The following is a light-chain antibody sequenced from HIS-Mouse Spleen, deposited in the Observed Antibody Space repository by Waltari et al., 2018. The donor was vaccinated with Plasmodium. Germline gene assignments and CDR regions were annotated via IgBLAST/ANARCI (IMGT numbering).Light chain of an antibody. CDR3: YSTDSSGNHRV. V-gene: IGLV3-10*01. CDR1: ALPKKY. Sequence: SYELTQPPSVSVSPGQTARITCSGDALPKKYAYWYQEKSGQAPVLFNYEDSKRPSGIPGRFSGSSSGTMATLTISGAQVEDEADYYCYSTDSSGNHRVFGGGTKLTVL. CDR2: EDS. J-gene: IGLJ3*02.